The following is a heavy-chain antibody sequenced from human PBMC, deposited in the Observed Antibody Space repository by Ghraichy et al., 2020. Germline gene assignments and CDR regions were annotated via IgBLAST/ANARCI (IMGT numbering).Heavy chain of an antibody. D-gene: IGHD3-22*01. CDR3: ARDNPRITMIVVEGDAFDI. CDR1: GFTFSSYS. V-gene: IGHV3-21*01. Sequence: GGSLRLSCAASGFTFSSYSMNWVRQAPGKGLEWVSSISSSSSYIYYADSVKGRFTISRDNAKNSLYLQMNSLRAEDTAVYYCARDNPRITMIVVEGDAFDIWGQGTMVTVS. J-gene: IGHJ3*02. CDR2: ISSSSSYI.